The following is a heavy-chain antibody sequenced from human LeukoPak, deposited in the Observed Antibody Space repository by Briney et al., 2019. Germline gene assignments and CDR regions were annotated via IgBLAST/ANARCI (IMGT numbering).Heavy chain of an antibody. CDR1: GGSISSYY. CDR2: IYYSGST. CDR3: ARVNYVWGSYRPYYYYYYMDV. V-gene: IGHV4-59*01. J-gene: IGHJ6*03. D-gene: IGHD3-16*02. Sequence: PSETLSLTCTVSGGSISSYYWSWIRQPPGKGLEWIGYIYYSGSTNYNPSLKSRVTISVDTSKNQFSLKLSSVTAADTAVYYCARVNYVWGSYRPYYYYYYMDVWGKGTTVTISS.